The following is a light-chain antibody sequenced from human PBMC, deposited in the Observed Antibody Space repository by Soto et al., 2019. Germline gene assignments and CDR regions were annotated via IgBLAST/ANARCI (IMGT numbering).Light chain of an antibody. Sequence: QSALTQPASVSGSPGQSITISCTGTSSDVGGYNYVSWYQQHPVKAPKLMSYDVTNRPSGVSDRFSGSKSGNTASLTISGLQAEDEADYYCSSYPSSSTPYVFGTGTKLTVL. CDR1: SSDVGGYNY. CDR3: SSYPSSSTPYV. J-gene: IGLJ1*01. CDR2: DVT. V-gene: IGLV2-14*01.